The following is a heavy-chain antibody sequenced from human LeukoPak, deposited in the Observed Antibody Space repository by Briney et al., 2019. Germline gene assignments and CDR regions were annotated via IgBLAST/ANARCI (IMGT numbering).Heavy chain of an antibody. D-gene: IGHD6-13*01. CDR1: GGSISSYY. CDR2: IYCSGST. V-gene: IGHV4-59*08. CDR3: ARRGAAAGRGDAFDI. Sequence: SETLSLTCTVSGGSISSYYWSWIRQPPGKGLEWIGYIYCSGSTNYNPSLKSRVTISVDTSKNQFSLKLSSVTAADTAVYYCARRGAAAGRGDAFDIWGQGTMVTVSS. J-gene: IGHJ3*02.